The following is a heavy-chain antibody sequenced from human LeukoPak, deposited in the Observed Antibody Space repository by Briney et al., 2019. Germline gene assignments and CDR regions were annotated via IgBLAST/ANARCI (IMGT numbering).Heavy chain of an antibody. CDR1: GFRFDSYP. D-gene: IGHD4-17*01. Sequence: PGGSLRLSCAASGFRFDSYPMNWVHQPPGKGMEWLSNVRTRGDPTSYADSVRGRFTISRDNAKKSLFLQINSLRVEDTAVYFCVRDVDYAFDYWGQGVLVIVSS. V-gene: IGHV3-48*01. CDR3: VRDVDYAFDY. CDR2: VRTRGDPT. J-gene: IGHJ4*02.